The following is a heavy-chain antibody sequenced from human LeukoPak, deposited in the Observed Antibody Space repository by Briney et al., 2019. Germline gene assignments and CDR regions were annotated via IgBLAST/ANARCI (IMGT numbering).Heavy chain of an antibody. CDR2: IYYSGST. D-gene: IGHD3-3*01. V-gene: IGHV4-61*01. CDR3: ARGSMDFWSGYYFDY. Sequence: PSETLSLTCTVSGGSISSGSYYWSWIRQPPGKGLEWIGYIYYSGSTNYNPSLKSRVTISVDTSKNQFSLKLSSVTAADTAVYYCARGSMDFWSGYYFDYWGQGTLVTVSS. CDR1: GGSISSGSYY. J-gene: IGHJ4*02.